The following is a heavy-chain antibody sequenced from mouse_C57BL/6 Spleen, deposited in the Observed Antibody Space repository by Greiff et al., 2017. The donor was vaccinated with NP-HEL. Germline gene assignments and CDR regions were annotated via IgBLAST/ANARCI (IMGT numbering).Heavy chain of an antibody. Sequence: QVQLKQSGAELMKPGASVKLSCKATGYTFTGYWIEWVKQRPGHGLEWIGEILPGSGSTNYNEKFKGKATFTADTSSNTAYMQLSSLTTEDSAIYYCASQPFTTVVATEAMDYWGQGTSVTVSS. CDR2: ILPGSGST. D-gene: IGHD1-1*01. CDR3: ASQPFTTVVATEAMDY. J-gene: IGHJ4*01. CDR1: GYTFTGYW. V-gene: IGHV1-9*01.